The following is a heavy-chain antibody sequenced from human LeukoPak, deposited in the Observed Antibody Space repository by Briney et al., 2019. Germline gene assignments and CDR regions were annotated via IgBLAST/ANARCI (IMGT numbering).Heavy chain of an antibody. V-gene: IGHV4-61*02. CDR1: GGSISSGSYY. J-gene: IGHJ4*02. D-gene: IGHD6-19*01. Sequence: SQTLSLTCTVSGGSISSGSYYWSWIRQPAGKGLEWIGRIYTSGSTNYDPSLKSRVTISVDTSKNQFSLKLSSVTAADTAVYYCAREGSTVAGTGPAYFDYWGQGTLVTVSS. CDR3: AREGSTVAGTGPAYFDY. CDR2: IYTSGST.